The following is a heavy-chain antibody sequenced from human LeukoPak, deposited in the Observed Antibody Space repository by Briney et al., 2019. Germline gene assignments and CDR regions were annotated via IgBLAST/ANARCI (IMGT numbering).Heavy chain of an antibody. J-gene: IGHJ4*02. CDR2: ISSSSYI. CDR3: ARDNYGDYSHDY. CDR1: GFTFSSYS. V-gene: IGHV3-21*01. D-gene: IGHD4-17*01. Sequence: GGSPRLSCAASGFTFSSYSMNWVRQAPGKGLEWVSSISSSSYIYYADSVKGRFTISRDNAKNSLYLQMNSLRAEDTAVYYCARDNYGDYSHDYWGQGTLVTVSS.